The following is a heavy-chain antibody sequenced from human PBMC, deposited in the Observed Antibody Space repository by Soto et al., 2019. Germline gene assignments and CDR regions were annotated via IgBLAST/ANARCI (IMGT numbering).Heavy chain of an antibody. CDR1: GYTFTSYA. Sequence: ASVKVSCKASGYTFTSYAMHWVRQAPGQRLEWMGWINAGNGNTKYSQKFQGRVTITRDTSASTAYMELSSLRSEDTAVYYCAREGIIAVAPGGWFDPWGQVTLVTVSS. CDR2: INAGNGNT. J-gene: IGHJ5*02. CDR3: AREGIIAVAPGGWFDP. D-gene: IGHD6-19*01. V-gene: IGHV1-3*01.